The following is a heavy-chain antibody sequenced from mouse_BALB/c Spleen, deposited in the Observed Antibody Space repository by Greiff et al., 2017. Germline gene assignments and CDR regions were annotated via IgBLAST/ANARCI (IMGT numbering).Heavy chain of an antibody. CDR2: SRNKANDYTT. V-gene: IGHV7-1*02. Sequence: EVKVVESGGGLVQPGGSLRLSCATSGFTFSDFYMEWVRQPPGKRLEWIAASRNKANDYTTEYSASVKGRFIVSRDTSQSILYLQMNALRAEDTAIYYCARDRRGDAMDYWGQGTSVTVSS. CDR1: GFTFSDFY. CDR3: ARDRRGDAMDY. J-gene: IGHJ4*01.